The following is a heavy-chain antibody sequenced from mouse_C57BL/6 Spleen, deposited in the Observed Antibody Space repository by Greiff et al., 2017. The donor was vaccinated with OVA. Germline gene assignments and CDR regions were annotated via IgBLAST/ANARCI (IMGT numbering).Heavy chain of an antibody. V-gene: IGHV1-54*01. CDR1: GYAFTNYL. J-gene: IGHJ4*01. CDR3: ARSGSSSLYAMDY. CDR2: INPGSGGT. D-gene: IGHD1-1*01. Sequence: VQLQQSGAELVRPGTSVKVSCKASGYAFTNYLIEWVKQRPGQGLEWIGVINPGSGGTNYNEKLKGKATLTADKSSSTAYMQLSSLTSEDAAVYFCARSGSSSLYAMDYWGQGTSVTVSS.